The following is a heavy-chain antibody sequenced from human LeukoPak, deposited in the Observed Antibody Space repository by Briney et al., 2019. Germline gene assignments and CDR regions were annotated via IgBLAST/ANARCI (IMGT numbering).Heavy chain of an antibody. Sequence: SETLSLTCAVPGDSISSGYYWGWIRQPPGKGLEWIGSIYHSGSTYYNPSLKSRVTISVDTSKNQFSLKLSSVTAADTAVYYCARVRHAAMVSSHPFDYWGQGTLVTVSS. J-gene: IGHJ4*02. D-gene: IGHD5-18*01. V-gene: IGHV4-38-2*01. CDR3: ARVRHAAMVSSHPFDY. CDR1: GDSISSGYY. CDR2: IYHSGST.